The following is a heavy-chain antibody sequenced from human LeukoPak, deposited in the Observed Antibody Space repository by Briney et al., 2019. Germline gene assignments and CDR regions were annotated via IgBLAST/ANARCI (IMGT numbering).Heavy chain of an antibody. V-gene: IGHV3-30-3*01. Sequence: PGRSLRLSCAASGFTFSSYAMHWVRQAPGKGLEWVAIISYDGSNKYYADSVKGRFTISRDNSKKMLFLQMNSLRPEDTAVYYCARGRHNSGYYNDGAYDIWGQGTLVTVSS. CDR1: GFTFSSYA. CDR3: ARGRHNSGYYNDGAYDI. J-gene: IGHJ3*02. D-gene: IGHD3-22*01. CDR2: ISYDGSNK.